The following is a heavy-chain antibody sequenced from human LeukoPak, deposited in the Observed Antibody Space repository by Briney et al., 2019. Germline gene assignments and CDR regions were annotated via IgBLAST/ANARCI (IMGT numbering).Heavy chain of an antibody. Sequence: PSETLSLTCTVSGGSISSSSYYWGWNRQPPGKGLEWIGSIYYSGSTYYNPSLRSRVTISVDTSKNQFSLKLSSVTAADTAVYYCARAEVGFPFDYWGQGTLVTVSS. CDR3: ARAEVGFPFDY. CDR1: GGSISSSSYY. D-gene: IGHD1-14*01. V-gene: IGHV4-39*01. J-gene: IGHJ4*02. CDR2: IYYSGST.